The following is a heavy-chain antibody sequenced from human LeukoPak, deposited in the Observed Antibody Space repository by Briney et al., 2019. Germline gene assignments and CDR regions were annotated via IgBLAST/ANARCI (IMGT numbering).Heavy chain of an antibody. J-gene: IGHJ4*01. D-gene: IGHD3-16*02. CDR1: GGSISSSSYY. CDR3: ARHSIEVPLDY. V-gene: IGHV4-39*01. CDR2: IYYSGST. Sequence: SETLSLTCTVSGGSISSSSYYWGWIRQPPGKGLEWIGSIYYSGSTYYNPSLKSRVTISVDTSKNQFSLKLSSVTAADTAVYYCARHSIEVPLDYWGQEPWSPSPQ.